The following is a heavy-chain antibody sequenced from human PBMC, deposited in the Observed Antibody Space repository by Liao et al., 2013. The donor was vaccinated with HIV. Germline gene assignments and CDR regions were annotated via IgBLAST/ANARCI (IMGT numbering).Heavy chain of an antibody. Sequence: QVQLQQWGAGLLKPSETLSLTCAVYGGSFSGYYWSWIRQPPGKGLEWIGEINHSGSTNYNPSLKSRVTISVDTSKNQFSLKLSSVTAADTAVYYCARGIFRGVKPLFDYVGPGNPGHRLL. CDR3: ARGIFRGVKPLFDY. V-gene: IGHV4-34*01. CDR1: GGSFSGYY. J-gene: IGHJ4*02. CDR2: INHSGST. D-gene: IGHD3-10*01.